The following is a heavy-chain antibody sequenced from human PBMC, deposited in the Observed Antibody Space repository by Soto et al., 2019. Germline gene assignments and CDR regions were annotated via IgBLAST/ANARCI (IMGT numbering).Heavy chain of an antibody. J-gene: IGHJ3*02. CDR3: AKALEAGDPRVFDI. Sequence: EVQLLESGGGLVQPGGSLRLSCAASRLHFNSYAMSWVRQAPGKGLEWVSAISGSGGATYYAGSVKGRFTISRDNSKDKLYLQMKSLRVEDTAIYHCAKALEAGDPRVFDIWGQGTMVTVSS. CDR2: ISGSGGAT. V-gene: IGHV3-23*01. CDR1: RLHFNSYA. D-gene: IGHD2-21*02.